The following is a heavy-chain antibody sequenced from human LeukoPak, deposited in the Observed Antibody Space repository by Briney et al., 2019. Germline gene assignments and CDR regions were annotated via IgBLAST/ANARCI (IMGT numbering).Heavy chain of an antibody. V-gene: IGHV3-30*02. Sequence: GGSLRLSCAASGFTFSTYGMHWVRQAPGKGLEWVSVIWNDGSNKYYADSVKGRFTISRDNFMNTLYLQMNSLRAEDTALYYCAKDSAGGMDVWGQGTTVTVSS. J-gene: IGHJ6*02. CDR2: IWNDGSNK. D-gene: IGHD3-10*01. CDR1: GFTFSTYG. CDR3: AKDSAGGMDV.